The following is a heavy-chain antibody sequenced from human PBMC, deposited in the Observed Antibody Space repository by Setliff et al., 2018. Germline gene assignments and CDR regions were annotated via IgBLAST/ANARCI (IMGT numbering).Heavy chain of an antibody. CDR1: GGSISSSSYY. CDR2: IYYSGST. Sequence: SETLSLTCTVSGGSISSSSYYWGWIRQSPGKGLEWIGSIYYSGSTYYNPSLKSRVTISVDTSKNQFSLKLSSVTAADTAVYYCARRGLGYDFWSGYYTMYYFDYWGQGTLVTVSS. CDR3: ARRGLGYDFWSGYYTMYYFDY. D-gene: IGHD3-3*01. J-gene: IGHJ4*02. V-gene: IGHV4-39*07.